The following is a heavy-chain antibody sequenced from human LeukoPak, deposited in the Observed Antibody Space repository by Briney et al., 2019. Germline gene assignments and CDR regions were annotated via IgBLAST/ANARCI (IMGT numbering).Heavy chain of an antibody. J-gene: IGHJ6*02. CDR3: ARGQYSSSLAYYYYGMDV. D-gene: IGHD6-13*01. V-gene: IGHV1-8*01. Sequence: ASVKVSRKASGYTFTSYDINWVRQATGQGLEWMGWMNPNSGNTGYAQKFQGRVTMTRNTSISTAYMELSSLRSEDTAVYYCARGQYSSSLAYYYYGMDVWGQGTTVTVSS. CDR2: MNPNSGNT. CDR1: GYTFTSYD.